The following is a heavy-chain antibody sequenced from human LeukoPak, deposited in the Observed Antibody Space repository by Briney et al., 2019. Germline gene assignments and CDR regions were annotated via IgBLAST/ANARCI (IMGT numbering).Heavy chain of an antibody. CDR3: ARVLPRIAVAGHLEDP. Sequence: ASVKVSCKVSGYTLIKLSIHWVRQVPGKGLEWMGGFDPEDDKQVYSQKFQGRVTMTEDTSTNTAYMELSSLRSDDTAVYYCARVLPRIAVAGHLEDPWGQGTLVTVSS. V-gene: IGHV1-24*01. CDR2: FDPEDDKQ. J-gene: IGHJ5*02. CDR1: GYTLIKLS. D-gene: IGHD6-19*01.